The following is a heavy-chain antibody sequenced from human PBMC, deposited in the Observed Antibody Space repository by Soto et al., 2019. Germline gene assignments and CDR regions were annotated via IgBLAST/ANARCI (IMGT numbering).Heavy chain of an antibody. V-gene: IGHV6-1*01. J-gene: IGHJ5*02. D-gene: IGHD3-3*01. CDR2: TYYRSKWYN. Sequence: SQTLSLTCAISGDSVSSNSAAWNWIRQSPSRGLEWLGRTYYRSKWYNDYAVSVKSRITINPDTSKNQFSLQLNSVTPEDTAVYYCARGYYDFWSGYFSSETINWFDPWGQGTLVTVSS. CDR3: ARGYYDFWSGYFSSETINWFDP. CDR1: GDSVSSNSAA.